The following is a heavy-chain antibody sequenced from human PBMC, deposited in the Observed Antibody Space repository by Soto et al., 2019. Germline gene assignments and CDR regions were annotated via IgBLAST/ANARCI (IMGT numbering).Heavy chain of an antibody. CDR2: IYYSGST. CDR3: ARDPGAAAAGYNWFDP. V-gene: IGHV4-61*01. J-gene: IGHJ5*02. CDR1: GGSVSSGSYY. Sequence: SETLSLTCTVSGGSVSSGSYYWSWIRQPPGRGLEWIGYIYYSGSTNYNPSLKSRVTISVDTSKNQFSLKLSSVTAADTAVYYCARDPGAAAAGYNWFDPWGQGTLVTVSS. D-gene: IGHD6-13*01.